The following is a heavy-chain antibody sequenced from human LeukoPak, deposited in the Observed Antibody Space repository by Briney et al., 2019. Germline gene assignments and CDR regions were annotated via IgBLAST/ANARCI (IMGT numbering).Heavy chain of an antibody. Sequence: SETLSLTCTVSGGSISSSSYYWGRIRQPPGKGLEWIGSIYYSGSTYYNPSLKSRVTISVDTSKNQFSLKLSSVTAADTAVYYCATGAVYDFWSGYPIFDYWGQGTLVTVSS. CDR1: GGSISSSSYY. J-gene: IGHJ4*02. CDR3: ATGAVYDFWSGYPIFDY. CDR2: IYYSGST. V-gene: IGHV4-39*01. D-gene: IGHD3-3*01.